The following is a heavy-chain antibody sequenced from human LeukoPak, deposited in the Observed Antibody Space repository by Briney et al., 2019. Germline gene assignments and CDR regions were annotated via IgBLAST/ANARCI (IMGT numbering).Heavy chain of an antibody. J-gene: IGHJ4*02. D-gene: IGHD1-26*01. Sequence: GGSLRLSCAASGFTFSSYGMHWVRQAPGKGLEWVAFIRYAGSNKYYADSVKGRFTISRDNSKNTLYLQMNSLRAEDTAVYYCAKDRKSGSKKVYYFDYWGQGTLVTVSS. CDR3: AKDRKSGSKKVYYFDY. V-gene: IGHV3-30*02. CDR2: IRYAGSNK. CDR1: GFTFSSYG.